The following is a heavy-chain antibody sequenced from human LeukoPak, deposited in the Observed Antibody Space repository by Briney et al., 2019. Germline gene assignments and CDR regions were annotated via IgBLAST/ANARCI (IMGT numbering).Heavy chain of an antibody. D-gene: IGHD6-13*01. Sequence: GGSLRLSCAASGFTLSSYAMSWVRQAPGKGLEWVSAISGSGGSTYYADSVKGRFTISRDNSKNTLYLQMNSLRAEDTAVYYCARDGVAAGIQYWGQGTLVTVSS. V-gene: IGHV3-23*01. CDR2: ISGSGGST. CDR1: GFTLSSYA. CDR3: ARDGVAAGIQY. J-gene: IGHJ4*02.